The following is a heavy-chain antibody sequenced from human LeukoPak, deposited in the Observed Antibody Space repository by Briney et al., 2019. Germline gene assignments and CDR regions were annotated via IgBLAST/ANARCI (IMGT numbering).Heavy chain of an antibody. V-gene: IGHV4-39*01. CDR3: ARQISINLIDY. D-gene: IGHD1-14*01. CDR1: GGXISSSSYF. CDR2: IYYSGST. Sequence: SETLSLTCTVSGGXISSSSYFWGWIRQPPGKGLEWIGSIYYSGSTYYNPSLKSRVTISVDTSKNQFSLKLRSVTAADTAVYYCARQISINLIDYWGQGTLVTVSS. J-gene: IGHJ4*02.